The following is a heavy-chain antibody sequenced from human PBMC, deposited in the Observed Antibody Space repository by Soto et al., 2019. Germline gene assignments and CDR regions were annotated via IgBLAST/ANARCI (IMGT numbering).Heavy chain of an antibody. CDR3: ARDRDILAAAGLDAFDI. D-gene: IGHD6-13*01. V-gene: IGHV3-21*01. CDR2: ISSSSYI. J-gene: IGHJ3*02. CDR1: GFTFSSYS. Sequence: GGSLRLSCAASGFTFSSYSMNWVRQAPGKGLEWVSSISSSSYIYYADSVKGRFTISRDNAKNSLYLQMNSLRAEDTAVYYCARDRDILAAAGLDAFDIWGQGTMVTVSS.